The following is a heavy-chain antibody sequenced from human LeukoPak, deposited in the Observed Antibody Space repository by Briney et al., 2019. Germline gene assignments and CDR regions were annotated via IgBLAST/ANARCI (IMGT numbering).Heavy chain of an antibody. CDR2: INPNSGGT. CDR1: GYTFTGYY. V-gene: IGHV1-2*02. D-gene: IGHD6-13*01. Sequence: ASVKVSCKASGYTFTGYYMHWVRQAPGQGLEWMGWINPNSGGTNYAQKFQGRVTMTRDTSISTAYMELSRLRSDDTAVYYCARVVSSWYSIYYYYYMDVWGKGTTVTVSS. CDR3: ARVVSSWYSIYYYYYMDV. J-gene: IGHJ6*03.